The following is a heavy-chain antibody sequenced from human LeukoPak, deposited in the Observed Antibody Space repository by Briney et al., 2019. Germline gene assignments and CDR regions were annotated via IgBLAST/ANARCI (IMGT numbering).Heavy chain of an antibody. CDR2: IIPIFGTA. V-gene: IGHV1-69*01. D-gene: IGHD5-18*01. CDR3: AMVLRTAMVMYYFDY. CDR1: GGTFSSYA. Sequence: GSSVKVSCKXSGGTFSSYAISWVRQAPGQGLEWMGEIIPIFGTANYAQKFQGRVTITADESTSTAYMELSSLRSEDTAVYYCAMVLRTAMVMYYFDYWGQGTLVTVSS. J-gene: IGHJ4*02.